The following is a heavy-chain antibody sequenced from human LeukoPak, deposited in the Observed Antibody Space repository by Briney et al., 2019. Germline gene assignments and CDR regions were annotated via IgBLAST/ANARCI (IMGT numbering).Heavy chain of an antibody. Sequence: GGSLRLSCAASGFTFSSYAMSWVRQAPGKGLEWVSAISGSGGSTYYADSVKGWFTISRDNSKNTLYLQMNSLRAEDTAVYYCVNGPKAIQLTYWGQGTLVTVSS. CDR1: GFTFSSYA. CDR3: VNGPKAIQLTY. J-gene: IGHJ4*02. CDR2: ISGSGGST. D-gene: IGHD5-18*01. V-gene: IGHV3-23*01.